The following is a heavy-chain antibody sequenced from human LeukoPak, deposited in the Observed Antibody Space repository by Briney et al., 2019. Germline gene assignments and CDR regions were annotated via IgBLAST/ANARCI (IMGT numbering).Heavy chain of an antibody. CDR3: ARSGYSGQLGFDP. V-gene: IGHV4-59*01. CDR1: GGSISSYY. CDR2: IYYSGST. Sequence: PSETLSLTCTVSGGSISSYYWSWIRQPPGKGLEWIGYIYYSGSTNYNPSLKSRVTISVDTSKNQFSLKLTSVTAADTAVYYCARSGYSGQLGFDPWGQGTLVTVSS. D-gene: IGHD5-12*01. J-gene: IGHJ5*02.